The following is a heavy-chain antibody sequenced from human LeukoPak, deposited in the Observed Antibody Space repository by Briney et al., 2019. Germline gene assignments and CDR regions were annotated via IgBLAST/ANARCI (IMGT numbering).Heavy chain of an antibody. D-gene: IGHD2-21*02. CDR3: ARTVVTYYYYYYYMDV. Sequence: SVKVSCKASGGTFSSYAISGVRQAPGKGLEWMGGIITIFGTANYAQKFQGRVTITADESTSTAYMELSSLRSEDTAVYYCARTVVTYYYYYYYMDVWGKGTTVTVSS. J-gene: IGHJ6*03. CDR1: GGTFSSYA. V-gene: IGHV1-69*01. CDR2: IITIFGTA.